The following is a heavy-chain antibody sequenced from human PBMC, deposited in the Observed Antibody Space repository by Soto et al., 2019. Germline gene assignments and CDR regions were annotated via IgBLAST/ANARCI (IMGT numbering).Heavy chain of an antibody. Sequence: SETLSLTCPVSGCPVSSGSYYWSWIRRPPGKGLEWIGYIYYSGSTNYNPSLKSRVTISVDTSKNQFSLKLSSVTAADTAVYYCARDHIVVVTASPYYYYGMDVWGQGTTVTVSS. D-gene: IGHD2-21*02. CDR2: IYYSGST. CDR1: GCPVSSGSYY. J-gene: IGHJ6*02. V-gene: IGHV4-61*01. CDR3: ARDHIVVVTASPYYYYGMDV.